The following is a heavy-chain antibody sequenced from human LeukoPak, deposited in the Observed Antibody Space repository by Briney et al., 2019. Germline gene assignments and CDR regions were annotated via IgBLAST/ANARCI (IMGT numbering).Heavy chain of an antibody. D-gene: IGHD3-10*01. CDR1: GGSISSYY. V-gene: IGHV4-59*01. CDR3: ARVGTMVRGGPYYFDY. J-gene: IGHJ4*02. Sequence: SETLSLTCTVSGGSISSYYWSWIRQPPGKGLEWIGYIYYSGSTNYNPSLKSRVTISVDTSKNQFSLKLSSVTAADTAVYYCARVGTMVRGGPYYFDYWGQGTLVTVSS. CDR2: IYYSGST.